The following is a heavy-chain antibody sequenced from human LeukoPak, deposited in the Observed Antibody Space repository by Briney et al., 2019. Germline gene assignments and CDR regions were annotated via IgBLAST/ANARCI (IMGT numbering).Heavy chain of an antibody. CDR3: AKQGRNDFVDS. CDR2: SSGDGGNT. Sequence: GGSLRPSCAASGFSLRSFAMSWVRQAPGKGLEWVSASSGDGGNTDYANSVKGRFTISRDNSNNTIYLQMNSLRADDTAVYYCAKQGRNDFVDSWGQGTLVTVSS. CDR1: GFSLRSFA. J-gene: IGHJ4*02. V-gene: IGHV3-23*01. D-gene: IGHD3-3*01.